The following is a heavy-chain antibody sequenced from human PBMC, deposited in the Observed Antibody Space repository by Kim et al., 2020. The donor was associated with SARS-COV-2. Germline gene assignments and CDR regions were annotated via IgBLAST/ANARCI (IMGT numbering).Heavy chain of an antibody. D-gene: IGHD2-15*01. CDR3: AIAPRKALVGYCSGGSCFTFDY. CDR1: GGSFSGYY. CDR2: INHSGST. V-gene: IGHV4-34*01. J-gene: IGHJ4*02. Sequence: SETLSLTCAVYGGSFSGYYWSWIRQPPGKGLEWIGEINHSGSTNYNPSLKSRVTISVDTSKNQFSLKLSSVTAADTAVYYCAIAPRKALVGYCSGGSCFTFDYWGQGTLVTVSS.